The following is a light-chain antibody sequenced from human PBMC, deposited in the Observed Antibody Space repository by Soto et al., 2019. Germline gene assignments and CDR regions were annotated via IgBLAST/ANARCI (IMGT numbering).Light chain of an antibody. CDR1: QSVSSY. CDR2: DAS. Sequence: EIVLTQSPATLSLSPGERATLSCRASQSVSSYLAWYQQKPGQAPRLLIYDASNRATGIPARLSGSGSGTDFTLTFSSLEPEDFAVYYCQQRSNWPITFGQGTRLEIK. J-gene: IGKJ5*01. CDR3: QQRSNWPIT. V-gene: IGKV3-11*01.